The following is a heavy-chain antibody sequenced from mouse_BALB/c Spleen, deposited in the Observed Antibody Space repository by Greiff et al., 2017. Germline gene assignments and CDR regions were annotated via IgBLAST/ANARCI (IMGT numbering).Heavy chain of an antibody. CDR3: ARGPSTVVAWYFDV. D-gene: IGHD1-1*01. CDR1: GYSFTGYY. V-gene: IGHV1S34*01. Sequence: LVKTGASVKISCKASGYSFTGYYMHWVKQSHGKSLEWIGYISCYNGATSYNQKFKGKATFTVDTSSSTAYMQFNSLTSEDSAVYYCARGPSTVVAWYFDVWGAGTTVTVSS. J-gene: IGHJ1*01. CDR2: ISCYNGAT.